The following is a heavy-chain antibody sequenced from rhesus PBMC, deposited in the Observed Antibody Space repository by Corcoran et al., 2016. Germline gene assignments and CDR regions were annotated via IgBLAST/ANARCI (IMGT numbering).Heavy chain of an antibody. Sequence: QVQLQESGPGLVKPSETLSRTGAVSGYSISSGYYWGWIRQPPGKGLEWIGYIVGRKGGTYYNPPLKIRVTISTDTSKNQFTLKLSSVTAADTAVYYCARHGAMATFDYWGQGVLVTVSS. CDR1: GYSISSGYY. CDR2: IVGRKGGT. CDR3: ARHGAMATFDY. J-gene: IGHJ4*01. V-gene: IGHV4-99*01.